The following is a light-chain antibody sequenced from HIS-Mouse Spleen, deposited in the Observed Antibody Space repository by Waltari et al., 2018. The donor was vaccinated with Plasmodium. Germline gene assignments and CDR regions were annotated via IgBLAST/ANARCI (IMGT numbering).Light chain of an antibody. CDR1: AFPTTY. Sequence: SYELTQPPSVSVSPGQTARITCSGDAFPTTYAYWYQQKSGPAPVLVIYEDSKRPSGIPERFSGSSSGTMATLTISGAQVEDEADYYCYSTDSSGNHRVFGGGTKLTVL. CDR2: EDS. V-gene: IGLV3-10*01. CDR3: YSTDSSGNHRV. J-gene: IGLJ3*02.